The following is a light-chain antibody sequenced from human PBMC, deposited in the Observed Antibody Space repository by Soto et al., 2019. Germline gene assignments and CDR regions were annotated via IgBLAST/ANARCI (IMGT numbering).Light chain of an antibody. J-gene: IGKJ2*01. CDR2: GAS. CDR1: PSVSSN. V-gene: IGKV3-15*01. CDR3: QQYNNWPYT. Sequence: EIVMTQSPATLSVSPGERATLSCRASPSVSSNLAWYQQKPGQAPRILIYGASTRATGIPARFSGSGSGTEFTLTISSLQSEDFAVYYCQQYNNWPYTFGQGTKLEIK.